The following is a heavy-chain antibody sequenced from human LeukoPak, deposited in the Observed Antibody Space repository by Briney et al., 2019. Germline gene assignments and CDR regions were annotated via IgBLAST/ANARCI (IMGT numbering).Heavy chain of an antibody. CDR3: ARDTGGEFDF. D-gene: IGHD7-27*01. J-gene: IGHJ4*02. CDR2: IYSGGPT. CDR1: GFNISNNY. Sequence: GGSLRLSCAASGFNISNNYMSWVRQAPGKGLKWVSIIYSGGPTYYADSVKGRFTISRDNSKNTLYLQMNSLTAEDTAVYYCARDTGGEFDFWGQGTLVTVSS. V-gene: IGHV3-53*01.